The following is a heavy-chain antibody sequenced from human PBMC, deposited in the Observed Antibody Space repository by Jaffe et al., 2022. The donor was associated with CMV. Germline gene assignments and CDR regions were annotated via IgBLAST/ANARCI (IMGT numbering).Heavy chain of an antibody. CDR2: IWYDGSNK. CDR3: ASGPLDDWQFYFDY. J-gene: IGHJ4*02. Sequence: QVQLVESGGGVVQPGRSLRLSCAASGFTFSSYGMHWVRQAPGKGLEWVAVIWYDGSNKYYADSVKGRFTISRDNSKNTLYLQMNSLRAEDTAVYYCASGPLDDWQFYFDYWGQGTLVTVSS. CDR1: GFTFSSYG. V-gene: IGHV3-33*08. D-gene: IGHD3-9*01.